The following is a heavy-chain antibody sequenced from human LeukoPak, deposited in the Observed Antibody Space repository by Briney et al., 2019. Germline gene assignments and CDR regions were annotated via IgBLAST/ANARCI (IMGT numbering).Heavy chain of an antibody. J-gene: IGHJ4*02. CDR1: GFTLSNAW. D-gene: IGHD3-10*01. CDR2: FKGKTDGGTT. Sequence: PGGSLRLSCAASGFTLSNAWMSWVRQAPGKGLEWVGRFKGKTDGGTTDYAAPVKGRFTISRDNSKNTLYLQMSSLRAEDTAVYYCFAGRRSPGNYEDFWGQGMLVTVSS. CDR3: FAGRRSPGNYEDF. V-gene: IGHV3-15*05.